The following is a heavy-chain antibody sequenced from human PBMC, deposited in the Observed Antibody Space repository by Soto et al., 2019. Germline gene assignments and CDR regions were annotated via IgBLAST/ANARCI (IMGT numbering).Heavy chain of an antibody. J-gene: IGHJ3*02. V-gene: IGHV4-61*01. CDR3: ARVERGIATTVVDYFDI. D-gene: IGHD1-1*01. CDR2: MSHSGGT. Sequence: ASATLSLTCAVYGGFVRSGSYYWSWIRQPPGKGLEWIGEMSHSGGTHFNPSLKSRVTISVDTSKNQFSLKMSSVTAADTALYYCARVERGIATTVVDYFDIWGQGTRVNVSS. CDR1: GGFVRSGSYY.